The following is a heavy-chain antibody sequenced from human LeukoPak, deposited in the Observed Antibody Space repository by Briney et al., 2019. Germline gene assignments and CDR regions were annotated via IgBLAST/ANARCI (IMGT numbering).Heavy chain of an antibody. J-gene: IGHJ5*02. CDR3: ARDNSSSRSWWFDP. V-gene: IGHV1-46*01. CDR2: INARDGST. CDR1: GYTFTSHW. Sequence: ASVKVSCKASGYTFTSHWMHWVRQAPGQGLEWMAVINARDGSTSYAQKFQGRITSNRDTSTNTIYLELRSLRSEDTAVYYCARDNSSSRSWWFDPWGQGALVTVSS. D-gene: IGHD6-6*01.